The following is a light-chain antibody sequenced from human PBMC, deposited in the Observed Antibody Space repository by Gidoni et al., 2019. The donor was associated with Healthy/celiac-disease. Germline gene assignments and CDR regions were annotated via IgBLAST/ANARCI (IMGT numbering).Light chain of an antibody. CDR1: QDISNY. V-gene: IGKV1-33*01. Sequence: DIQMTQSPSSLSASVGDRVTITCQASQDISNYLNWYQQKPGKAHKLLIYDASNLETGVPSRFSGSGSGTDFTFTISRLQPEDIATYYCQQYDNLPITFGQGTLLEIK. J-gene: IGKJ5*01. CDR3: QQYDNLPIT. CDR2: DAS.